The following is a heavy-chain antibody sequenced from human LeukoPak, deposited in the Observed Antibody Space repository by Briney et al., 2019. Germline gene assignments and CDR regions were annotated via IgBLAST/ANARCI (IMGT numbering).Heavy chain of an antibody. J-gene: IGHJ4*02. CDR3: ARDLDSSGYYEVDY. V-gene: IGHV3-21*01. CDR1: GFTFSSYS. Sequence: GGSLRLSCAASGFTFSSYSMNWVRQAPGKGLEWVSSISSSSSYIYYADPVKGRFTISRDNAKNSLYLQMNSLRAEDTAVYYCARDLDSSGYYEVDYWGQGTLVTVSS. D-gene: IGHD3-22*01. CDR2: ISSSSSYI.